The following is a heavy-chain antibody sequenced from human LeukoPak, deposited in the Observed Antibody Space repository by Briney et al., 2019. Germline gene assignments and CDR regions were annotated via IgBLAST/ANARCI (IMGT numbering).Heavy chain of an antibody. V-gene: IGHV3-48*01. CDR2: ISSSSSTI. Sequence: PGGSLRLSCAASGFPFSSYSMNWVRQAPGKGLEWVSYISSSSSTIYYADSVKGRFTISRDNAKNSLYLQMNSLRAEDTAVYYCARTYDSSGPDDAFDIWGQGTMVTVSS. J-gene: IGHJ3*02. CDR3: ARTYDSSGPDDAFDI. D-gene: IGHD3-22*01. CDR1: GFPFSSYS.